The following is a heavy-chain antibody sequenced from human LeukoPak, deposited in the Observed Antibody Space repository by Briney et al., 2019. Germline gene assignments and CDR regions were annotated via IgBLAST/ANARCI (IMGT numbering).Heavy chain of an antibody. CDR3: AELGITMVGGV. CDR2: ISSSGSTI. V-gene: IGHV3-48*04. CDR1: GFSFSTYS. J-gene: IGHJ6*04. Sequence: GGSLRLSCAASGFSFSTYSMNWVRQAPGKGLEWVSYISSSGSTIYYADSVKGRFTISRDNAKNSLYLQMNSLRAEDTAVYYCAELGITMVGGVWGKGTTVTISS. D-gene: IGHD3-10*02.